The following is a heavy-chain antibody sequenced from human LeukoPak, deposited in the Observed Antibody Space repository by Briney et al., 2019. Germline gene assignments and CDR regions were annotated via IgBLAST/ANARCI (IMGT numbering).Heavy chain of an antibody. Sequence: PGGSLRLSCAASGFTFSSYWMSWVRQAPGKGLEWVANIKQDGSEKYYVDSVKGRFTISRDNARNTLYLQMNNLRAEDTAVYYCARWYYYETSGLYYGSFDNWGQGTLVTVSS. CDR3: ARWYYYETSGLYYGSFDN. D-gene: IGHD3-22*01. CDR1: GFTFSSYW. CDR2: IKQDGSEK. J-gene: IGHJ5*02. V-gene: IGHV3-7*03.